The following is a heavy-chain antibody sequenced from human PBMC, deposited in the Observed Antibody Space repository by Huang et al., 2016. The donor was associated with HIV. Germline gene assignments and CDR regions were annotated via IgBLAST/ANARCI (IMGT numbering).Heavy chain of an antibody. J-gene: IGHJ3*02. Sequence: QVQLVESGAELKKPGASVRVSCKVSGYTVSELSLHWVRQAPEKGLEWMGGFDPEEGETIYAQRLKGRVTMTEDTSTDTAYMELSSLRPEETAVYYCATSTPDVGAGVLRSAFDIWGQGTMVTVSS. CDR3: ATSTPDVGAGVLRSAFDI. V-gene: IGHV1-24*01. D-gene: IGHD2-15*01. CDR1: GYTVSELS. CDR2: FDPEEGET.